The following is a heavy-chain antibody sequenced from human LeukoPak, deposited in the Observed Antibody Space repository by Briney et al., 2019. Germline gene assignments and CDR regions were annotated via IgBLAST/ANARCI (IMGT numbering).Heavy chain of an antibody. CDR2: INPNSGGT. J-gene: IGHJ5*02. Sequence: ASVKVSCKASGYTFTGYYMHWVRQAPGQGLEWMGWINPNSGGTNYAQKFQGRVTMTRDTSISTAYMELSRLRSDDTAVYYCARASGKWELRSGNWFDPWGQGTLVTASS. CDR3: ARASGKWELRSGNWFDP. CDR1: GYTFTGYY. D-gene: IGHD1-26*01. V-gene: IGHV1-2*02.